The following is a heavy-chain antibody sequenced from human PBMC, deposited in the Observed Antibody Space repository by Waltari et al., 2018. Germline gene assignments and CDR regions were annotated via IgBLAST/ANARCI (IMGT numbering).Heavy chain of an antibody. CDR1: GFTFRDYG. CDR3: TREGSCGGVICYYNLG. D-gene: IGHD2-15*01. J-gene: IGHJ4*02. CDR2: IRRKADGGTI. V-gene: IGHV3-49*04. Sequence: EVQLVESGGGSTQPGRSLRLSCTTSGFTFRDYGVSWVRQAPGKGREGVGFIRRKADGGTIQYAASVKGRFIISRDDSKSIAYLQMNRLKTEDTAVYYCTREGSCGGVICYYNLGWGQGTLVTVSS.